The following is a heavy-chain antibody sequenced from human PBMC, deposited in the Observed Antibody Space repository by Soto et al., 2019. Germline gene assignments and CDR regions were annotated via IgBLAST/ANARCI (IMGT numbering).Heavy chain of an antibody. D-gene: IGHD2-2*01. CDR1: GGTFSSYA. V-gene: IGHV1-69*13. Sequence: SVKVSCKASGGTFSSYAISWVRQAPGQGLEWMGGIIPIFGTANYAQKFQGRVTITADESTSTAYMEPSSLRSEDTAVYYCARDRYCSSTSCSGLYYYGMDVWGQGTTVTVSS. CDR2: IIPIFGTA. CDR3: ARDRYCSSTSCSGLYYYGMDV. J-gene: IGHJ6*02.